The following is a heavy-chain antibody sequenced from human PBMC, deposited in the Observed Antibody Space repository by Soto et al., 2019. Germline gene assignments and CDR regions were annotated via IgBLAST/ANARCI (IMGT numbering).Heavy chain of an antibody. CDR3: ARESYYGSGATVVAY. D-gene: IGHD3-10*01. CDR1: GGSISSGGDS. V-gene: IGHV4-61*08. J-gene: IGHJ4*02. Sequence: SETLSLTCAVSGGSISSGGDSWSWIRQPPGKGLEWIGYIYYSGTTSYNPSLNSRVTMSVDTSKNQFSLKVNSVTAADTAVYYCARESYYGSGATVVAYWGQGTLVTVSS. CDR2: IYYSGTT.